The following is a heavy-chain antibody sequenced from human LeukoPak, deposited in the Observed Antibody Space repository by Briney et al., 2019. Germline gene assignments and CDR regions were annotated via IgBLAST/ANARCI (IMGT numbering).Heavy chain of an antibody. V-gene: IGHV1-46*01. CDR3: ARDLGYYDYVWGSYRPNWFDP. CDR1: GYTFTSYY. CDR2: INPSGGST. Sequence: ASVKVSCKASGYTFTSYYMHWVRQAPGQGLEWMGIINPSGGSTSYAQKFQGRVTMTRDTSTSTVYMELSSLRSEDTAVYYCARDLGYYDYVWGSYRPNWFDPWGQGTLVTVSS. D-gene: IGHD3-16*02. J-gene: IGHJ5*02.